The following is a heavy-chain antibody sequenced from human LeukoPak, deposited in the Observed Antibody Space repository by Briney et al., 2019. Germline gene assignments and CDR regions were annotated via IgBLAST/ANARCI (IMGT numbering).Heavy chain of an antibody. J-gene: IGHJ4*02. D-gene: IGHD3-22*01. CDR1: GGSISSGSYY. CDR3: ARRYYYDSSGYDD. CDR2: IYTSGST. V-gene: IGHV4-61*02. Sequence: SQTLSLTCTVSGGSISSGSYYWSWIRQPAGKGLEWIGRIYTSGSTNHNPSLKSRVTISVDTSKNQFSLKLSSMTAADTAVHYCARRYYYDSSGYDDWGQGTLVTVSS.